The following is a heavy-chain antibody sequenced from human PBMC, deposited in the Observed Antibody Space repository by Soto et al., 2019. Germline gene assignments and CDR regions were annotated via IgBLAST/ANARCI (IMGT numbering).Heavy chain of an antibody. V-gene: IGHV4-34*01. D-gene: IGHD3-9*01. CDR2: INHSGST. J-gene: IGHJ2*01. CDR1: GGSFSGYY. CDR3: ARGPPSLRYFDWLPSCWYFDL. Sequence: QVQLQQWGAGLLKPSETLSLTCAVYGGSFSGYYWSWIRQPPGKGLEWIGEINHSGSTNYNPSLNSRVTISVDTSKIKFSLKLSSVTAEDTAVYYCARGPPSLRYFDWLPSCWYFDLWGRGTLVTVSS.